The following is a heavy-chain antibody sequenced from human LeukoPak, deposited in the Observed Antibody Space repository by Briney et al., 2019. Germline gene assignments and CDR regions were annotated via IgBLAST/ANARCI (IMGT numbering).Heavy chain of an antibody. CDR1: GYTFTGYY. V-gene: IGHV1-2*02. J-gene: IGHJ6*02. CDR3: ARDPTAMVTSDYYYGMDV. Sequence: ASVKVSCKASGYTFTGYYMHWVRQAPGQGLEWMGWINPNNGGTNYAQKFQGRVTMTRDTSISTAYMELSRLRSDDTDVYYCARDPTAMVTSDYYYGMDVWGQGTTVTVSS. CDR2: INPNNGGT. D-gene: IGHD5-18*01.